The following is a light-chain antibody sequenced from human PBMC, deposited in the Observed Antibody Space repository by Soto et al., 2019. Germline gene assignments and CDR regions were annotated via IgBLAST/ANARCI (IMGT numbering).Light chain of an antibody. CDR3: QQYGTSPLT. V-gene: IGKV3-20*01. CDR1: QSVGGSF. Sequence: EIVMTQSPATMSVSPVERATLSCRASQSVGGSFLGWYQQKSGQAPRLLIYGASSRATGIPDRFSGSGSGTDFTLTISRLEPEDFAVYYCQQYGTSPLTFGGGTKVDIK. CDR2: GAS. J-gene: IGKJ4*01.